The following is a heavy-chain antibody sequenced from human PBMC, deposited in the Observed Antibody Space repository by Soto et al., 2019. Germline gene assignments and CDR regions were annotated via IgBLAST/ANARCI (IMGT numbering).Heavy chain of an antibody. D-gene: IGHD3-22*01. CDR2: FSGSGGGT. CDR1: GFIFSNYA. J-gene: IGHJ4*02. CDR3: AKADTSTYYSISHS. V-gene: IGHV3-23*01. Sequence: GGSLRLSCAASGFIFSNYAMNWVRQAPGKGLGWVSGFSGSGGGTYYADSVKGRFTMSRDNSKNTLYLQMNSLRAEDTAVYYCAKADTSTYYSISHSWGQGTLVTVSS.